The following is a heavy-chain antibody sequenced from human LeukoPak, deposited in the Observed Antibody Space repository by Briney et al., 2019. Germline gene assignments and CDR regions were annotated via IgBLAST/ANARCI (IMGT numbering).Heavy chain of an antibody. Sequence: ASVKVSCKASGYTFTGYYMHWVRQAPGQGLEWMGWINPNSGGTNYAQKFQGRVTMTRDTSISTAYMELSRLRSDDTAVYYCARVHGGEYSYGYSNWFDPWGQGTLVTVSS. D-gene: IGHD5-18*01. CDR2: INPNSGGT. V-gene: IGHV1-2*02. CDR1: GYTFTGYY. CDR3: ARVHGGEYSYGYSNWFDP. J-gene: IGHJ5*02.